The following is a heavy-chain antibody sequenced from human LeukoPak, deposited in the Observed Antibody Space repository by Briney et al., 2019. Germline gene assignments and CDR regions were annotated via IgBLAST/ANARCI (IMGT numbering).Heavy chain of an antibody. CDR3: TTDGGIAVRPLFDY. V-gene: IGHV3-15*01. D-gene: IGHD6-19*01. CDR2: IKGKSDGGTI. J-gene: IGHJ4*02. CDR1: GFTFRNAW. Sequence: GGSLRLSCAASGFTFRNAWMSWVRQAPGKGLEWVGHIKGKSDGGTIDYAAPVKGRFIISRDDSKDTHYLQMNSLRTEDTAVYYCTTDGGIAVRPLFDYWGQGTLVTVSS.